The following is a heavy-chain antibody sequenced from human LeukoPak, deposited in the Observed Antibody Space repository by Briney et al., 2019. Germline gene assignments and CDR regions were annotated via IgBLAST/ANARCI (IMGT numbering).Heavy chain of an antibody. CDR2: IYHSGST. J-gene: IGHJ4*02. V-gene: IGHV4-30-2*01. CDR3: ARSTWLLDK. CDR1: GGSISSGGYY. D-gene: IGHD3-22*01. Sequence: SETLSLTCTVSGGSISSGGYYWSCIRQPPGKGLEWIGYIYHSGSTYYNPSLKSRVTISVDRSKNQFSLKLSSVTAADTAVYYCARSTWLLDKWGQGTLVTVSS.